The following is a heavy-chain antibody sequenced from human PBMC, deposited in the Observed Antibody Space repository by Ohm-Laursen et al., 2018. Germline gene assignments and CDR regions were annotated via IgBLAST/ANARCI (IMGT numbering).Heavy chain of an antibody. CDR1: GFTFSSYG. CDR3: ARDLTEYSSSWSFDY. V-gene: IGHV3-33*01. D-gene: IGHD6-13*01. CDR2: IWYDGSNK. Sequence: SLRLSRAASGFTFSSYGMHWVRQAPGKGLEWVAVIWYDGSNKYYADSVKGRFTISRDNSKNTLYLQMNSLRAEDTAVYYCARDLTEYSSSWSFDYWGQGTLVTVSS. J-gene: IGHJ4*02.